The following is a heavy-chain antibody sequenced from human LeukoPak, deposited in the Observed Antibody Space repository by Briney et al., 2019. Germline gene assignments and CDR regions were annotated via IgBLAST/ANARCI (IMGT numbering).Heavy chain of an antibody. CDR1: GFTFSSYG. CDR3: AKASSSSPYYYDREGGFDY. Sequence: PGRSLRLSCAASGFTFSSYGMHWVRQAPGKGLEWVAVISYDGSNKYYADSVKGRFTISRDNAKNSLYLQMNSLRAEDTALYYCAKASSSSPYYYDREGGFDYWGQGTLVTVSS. J-gene: IGHJ4*02. V-gene: IGHV3-30*18. CDR2: ISYDGSNK. D-gene: IGHD3-22*01.